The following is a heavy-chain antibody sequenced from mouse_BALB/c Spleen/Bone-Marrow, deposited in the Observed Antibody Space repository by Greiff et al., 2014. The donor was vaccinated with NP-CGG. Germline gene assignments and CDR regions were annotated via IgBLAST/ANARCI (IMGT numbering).Heavy chain of an antibody. CDR2: IYPSDSYT. CDR3: TRSFCCSYEHSSVY. D-gene: IGHD1-1*01. V-gene: IGHV1-69*02. J-gene: IGHJ2*01. Sequence: WVKQRPGQGLEWIGNIYPSDSYTNYNQKFKDKATLTVEKSSSTAYMQLSRPTFEDSAVYYCTRSFCCSYEHSSVYWRQAPTLPVPS.